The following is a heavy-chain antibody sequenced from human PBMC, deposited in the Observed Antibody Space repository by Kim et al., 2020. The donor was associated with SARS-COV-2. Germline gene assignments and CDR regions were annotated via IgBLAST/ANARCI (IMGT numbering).Heavy chain of an antibody. V-gene: IGHV4-31*02. Sequence: SLKRRVTISVDTSKNQFSLKLSSVTAADTAVYYCASEYGSGSYSYYGMDVWGQGTTVTVSS. D-gene: IGHD3-10*01. J-gene: IGHJ6*02. CDR3: ASEYGSGSYSYYGMDV.